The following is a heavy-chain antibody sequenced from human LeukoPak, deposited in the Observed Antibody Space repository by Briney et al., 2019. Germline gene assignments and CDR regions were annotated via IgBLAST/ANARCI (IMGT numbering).Heavy chain of an antibody. Sequence: LSLTCTVSGGSISSSSYYWGWIRQPPGKGLEWISYISAGGTLTHYADSVQGRFTISRDNAKNSLYLQMNSLRGEDTAVYYCARDGTPTYSSGWVYMDVWGKGTTVTISS. V-gene: IGHV3-11*06. J-gene: IGHJ6*04. CDR2: ISAGGTLT. CDR1: GGSISSSSYY. CDR3: ARDGTPTYSSGWVYMDV. D-gene: IGHD6-25*01.